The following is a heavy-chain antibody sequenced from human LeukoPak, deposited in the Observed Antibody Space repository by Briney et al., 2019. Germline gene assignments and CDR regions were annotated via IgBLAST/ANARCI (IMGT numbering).Heavy chain of an antibody. CDR1: GYSFTSYW. Sequence: GESLKISCKGSGYSFTSYWIGWVRQMPGKGLEWMGIINPGDSDFRYSPSFQGQVTISADKSINTAYLQWSTVKASDTAVYYCAGHRFVGSSSCPGYWGQGTLVTVSS. J-gene: IGHJ4*02. CDR3: AGHRFVGSSSCPGY. CDR2: INPGDSDF. D-gene: IGHD6-13*01. V-gene: IGHV5-51*01.